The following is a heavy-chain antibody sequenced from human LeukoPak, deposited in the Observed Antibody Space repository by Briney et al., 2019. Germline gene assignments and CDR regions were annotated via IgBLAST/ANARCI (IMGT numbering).Heavy chain of an antibody. CDR3: ARVAAQGWLGVDY. D-gene: IGHD6-6*01. CDR1: GGSISSGDYY. J-gene: IGHJ4*02. V-gene: IGHV4-30-4*01. CDR2: IYYSGST. Sequence: PSQTLSLTCTVSGGSISSGDYYWSWIRQPPGKGLEWIGYIYYSGSTYYNPSLKSRVTIPVDTSKNQFSLKLSSVTAADTDVYYCARVAAQGWLGVDYWGQGTLVTVSS.